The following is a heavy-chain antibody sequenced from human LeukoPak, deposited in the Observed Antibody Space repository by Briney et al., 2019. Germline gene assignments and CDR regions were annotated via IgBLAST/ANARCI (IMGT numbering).Heavy chain of an antibody. Sequence: PGGSLRLSCAASGFTFSSHGMNWVRQAPGKGLEWVANIKQDGSEKYYVDSVKGRFTISRDNAKNSLYLQMNSLRAEDTAVYYCARDLDYYDSGGYYYVGSFFDYWGQGTLVTVSS. CDR3: ARDLDYYDSGGYYYVGSFFDY. D-gene: IGHD3-22*01. J-gene: IGHJ4*02. V-gene: IGHV3-7*01. CDR1: GFTFSSHG. CDR2: IKQDGSEK.